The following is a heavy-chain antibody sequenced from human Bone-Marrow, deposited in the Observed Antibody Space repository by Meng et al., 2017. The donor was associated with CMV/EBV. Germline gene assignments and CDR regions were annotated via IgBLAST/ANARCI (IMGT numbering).Heavy chain of an antibody. Sequence: LTGYYMHWVRQAPGQGLEWMGWINPNSGGTNYAQKFQGRVTMTRDTSISTAYMELSRLRSDDTAVYYCAREAYCGGDCYSGNNWFDPWGQGTLVTVSS. V-gene: IGHV1-2*02. J-gene: IGHJ5*02. D-gene: IGHD2-21*01. CDR2: INPNSGGT. CDR1: LTGYY. CDR3: AREAYCGGDCYSGNNWFDP.